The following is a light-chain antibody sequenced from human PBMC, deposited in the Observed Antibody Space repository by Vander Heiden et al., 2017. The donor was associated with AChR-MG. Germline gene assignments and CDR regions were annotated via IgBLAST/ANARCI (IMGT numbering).Light chain of an antibody. CDR2: AAS. CDR1: QSISSS. CDR3: QQRDSIPYT. V-gene: IGKV1-39*01. J-gene: IGKJ2*01. Sequence: DIQMTQPPSSLSASVGDRVTISCRASQSISSSLNWYQQKPGKAPRLLIYAASSLQSGVPSRFSGSGSGTDFTLTISRLQPEDFATYYCQQRDSIPYTFGQGTKLEIK.